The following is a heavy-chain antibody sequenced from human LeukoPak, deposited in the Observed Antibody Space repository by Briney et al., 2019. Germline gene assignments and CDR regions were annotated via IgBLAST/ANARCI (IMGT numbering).Heavy chain of an antibody. V-gene: IGHV3-30-3*01. CDR1: GFTFSSYA. CDR3: ARDGRNGYEDDY. J-gene: IGHJ4*02. D-gene: IGHD5-12*01. CDR2: ISYDGSNK. Sequence: PGGSLRLSCAASGFTFSSYAIHWVRQAPGKGLEWVAVISYDGSNKYYADSVKGRFTISRDNSKNTLYLQMNSLRAEDTAVYYCARDGRNGYEDDYWGQGTLVTVSS.